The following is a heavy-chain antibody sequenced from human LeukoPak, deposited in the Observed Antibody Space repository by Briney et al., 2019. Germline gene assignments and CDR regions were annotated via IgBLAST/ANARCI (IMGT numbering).Heavy chain of an antibody. CDR3: ASSNLARYYYGSGSSLGMDV. Sequence: GSLRLSCAASGFTVSSNYMSWVRQAPGKGLEWVSVIYSGGSTYYADSVKGRFTISRDNSKNTLYLQMNSLRAEDTAVYYCASSNLARYYYGSGSSLGMDVWGQGTTVTVSS. CDR2: IYSGGST. D-gene: IGHD3-10*01. J-gene: IGHJ6*02. CDR1: GFTVSSNY. V-gene: IGHV3-53*01.